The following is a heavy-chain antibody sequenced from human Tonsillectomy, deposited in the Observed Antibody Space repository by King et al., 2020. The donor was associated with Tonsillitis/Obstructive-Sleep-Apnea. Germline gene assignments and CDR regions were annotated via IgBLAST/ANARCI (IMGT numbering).Heavy chain of an antibody. CDR3: ARGYYYDSSGYYTDWYFDL. J-gene: IGHJ2*01. Sequence: QLVQSGAEVKKPGESLKISCKGSGYSFTTYCIGWVRQMPGKGLEWMGIIYPGDSDPTYSPSFQGQVTISADKSISTAYLQWSTLKASDTAMYYCARGYYYDSSGYYTDWYFDLWGRGTLVTVSS. CDR1: GYSFTTYC. D-gene: IGHD3-22*01. V-gene: IGHV5-51*03. CDR2: IYPGDSDP.